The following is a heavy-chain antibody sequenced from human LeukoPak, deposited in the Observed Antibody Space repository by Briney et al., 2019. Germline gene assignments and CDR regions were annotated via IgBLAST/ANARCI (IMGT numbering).Heavy chain of an antibody. CDR2: IWYDGSNK. D-gene: IGHD2-21*02. V-gene: IGHV3-33*06. J-gene: IGHJ4*02. Sequence: GGSLRLSCAASGFTFSSYGMHWVRQAPGKGLEWVAVIWYDGSNKYYADPVKGRFTISRDNSKNTLYLQMNSLRAEDTAVYYCAKEPDAYCGGDCYSYFDYWGQGTLVTVSS. CDR3: AKEPDAYCGGDCYSYFDY. CDR1: GFTFSSYG.